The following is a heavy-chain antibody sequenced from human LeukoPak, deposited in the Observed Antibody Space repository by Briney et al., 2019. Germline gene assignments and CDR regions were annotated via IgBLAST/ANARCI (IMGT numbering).Heavy chain of an antibody. J-gene: IGHJ5*02. D-gene: IGHD3-10*01. CDR1: GYRFTSYW. CDR2: IDPSDSYT. Sequence: GESLNISCKGSGYRFTSYWISWVRQMPGKGLEWMGRIDPSDSYTNYSPSFQGHVTISADKSISTAYLQWSSLKASDTAMYYCARHMVRGVITGSFYSWGQGTLVTVSS. V-gene: IGHV5-10-1*01. CDR3: ARHMVRGVITGSFYS.